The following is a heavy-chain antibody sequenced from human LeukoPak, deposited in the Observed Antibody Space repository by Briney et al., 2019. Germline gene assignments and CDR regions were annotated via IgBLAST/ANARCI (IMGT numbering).Heavy chain of an antibody. V-gene: IGHV3-21*01. D-gene: IGHD3-22*01. Sequence: GGSLRLSCAASGFIFSSYGMNWVRQAPGRGLEWVSSISSSSSSFRYYADSVKGRFTISRDKSLYLEMNNLRAEDTAVYYCARAQYLTYDSGVPGAFDIWGQGTMVTVSS. CDR3: ARAQYLTYDSGVPGAFDI. CDR2: ISSSSSSFR. CDR1: GFIFSSYG. J-gene: IGHJ3*02.